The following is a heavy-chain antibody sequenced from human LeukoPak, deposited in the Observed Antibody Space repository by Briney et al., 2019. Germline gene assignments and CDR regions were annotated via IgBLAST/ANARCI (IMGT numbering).Heavy chain of an antibody. Sequence: QSGGSLRLSCAASGFTFSPYSMHWVRQAPGKGLEWVAVISYDGVSKDYAGSVRGRLTISRDNSRNTLFLQMHGLRTEDTAVYFCTRGRYEFHSSGFYFGEHDNWGQGTLVTVSS. J-gene: IGHJ4*03. CDR1: GFTFSPYS. CDR2: ISYDGVSK. V-gene: IGHV3-30-3*01. CDR3: TRGRYEFHSSGFYFGEHDN. D-gene: IGHD6-19*01.